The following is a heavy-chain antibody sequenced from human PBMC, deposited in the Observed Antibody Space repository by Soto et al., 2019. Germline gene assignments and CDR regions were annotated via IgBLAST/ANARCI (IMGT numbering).Heavy chain of an antibody. CDR3: ARGAPGSHSSYYGMDV. D-gene: IGHD3-10*01. CDR2: TIPIFGTA. CDR1: GGTFSSYA. V-gene: IGHV1-69*01. Sequence: QVQLVQSGAEVKKPGSSVKVSCKASGGTFSSYAISWVRQAPGQGLEWMGGTIPIFGTANYAQKFQGRVTITADESTSTAYMELSSLRSEDTAVYYCARGAPGSHSSYYGMDVWGQGTTVTVSS. J-gene: IGHJ6*02.